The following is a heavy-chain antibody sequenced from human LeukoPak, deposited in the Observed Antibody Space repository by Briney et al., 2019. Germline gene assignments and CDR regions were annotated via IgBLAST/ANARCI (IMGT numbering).Heavy chain of an antibody. D-gene: IGHD3-22*01. J-gene: IGHJ3*02. CDR2: ISSNGGNT. CDR1: GFTFSTYA. CDR3: ARGDYYDSSGYYFPDAFDI. V-gene: IGHV3-64*04. Sequence: GGSLRLSCSASGFTFSTYAMHWVRQAPGKGLEYVSGISSNGGNTYYADSMKGRFTISRDNSKNTLYLQMSSLRAEDTAVYYCARGDYYDSSGYYFPDAFDIWGQGTMVTVSS.